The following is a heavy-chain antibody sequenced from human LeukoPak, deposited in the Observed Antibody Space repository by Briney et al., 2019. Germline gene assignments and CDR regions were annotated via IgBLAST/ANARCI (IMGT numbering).Heavy chain of an antibody. CDR2: ISSSSSYT. V-gene: IGHV3-11*06. Sequence: GGSLRLSCAASGFTFSDYYMSWIRQAPGKGLEWVSYISSSSSYTNYADSVKGRFPISRDNAKNSLYLQMTSLTAEDTAVYYCARDRGAYCGGDCYLGFDYWGRGTLVTVSS. D-gene: IGHD2-21*02. CDR3: ARDRGAYCGGDCYLGFDY. J-gene: IGHJ4*01. CDR1: GFTFSDYY.